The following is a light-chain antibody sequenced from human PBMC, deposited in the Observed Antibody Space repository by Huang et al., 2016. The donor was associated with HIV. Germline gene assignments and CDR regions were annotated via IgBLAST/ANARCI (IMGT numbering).Light chain of an antibody. V-gene: IGKV3-20*01. CDR1: QTVSNDY. Sequence: EIVLTQSPGTLSLSPGQRLTLSCRASQTVSNDYLAWYQQKPGQSPRLLSYGASTRAAGIPDRFSGSGSATDFILTVSRLEPEDSAVYYCQQNALSPWTFGHGTKVEI. CDR3: QQNALSPWT. CDR2: GAS. J-gene: IGKJ1*01.